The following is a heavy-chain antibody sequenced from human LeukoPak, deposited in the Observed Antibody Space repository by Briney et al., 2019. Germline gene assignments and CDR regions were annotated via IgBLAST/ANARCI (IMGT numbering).Heavy chain of an antibody. CDR1: GYTFSSYA. CDR3: ARDLLDYYYMGV. V-gene: IGHV7-4-1*02. Sequence: ASVKVSCKASGYTFSSYAMNWVRQAPGQGLEWMGWMNINTGNPTYAQGLTGRFVFSLDTSVSTAYLQISSLKAEDTAVYYCARDLLDYYYMGVWGKGTTVTVSS. J-gene: IGHJ6*03. CDR2: MNINTGNP.